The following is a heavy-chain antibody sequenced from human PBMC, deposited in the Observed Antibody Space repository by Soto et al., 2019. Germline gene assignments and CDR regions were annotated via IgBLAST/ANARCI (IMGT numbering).Heavy chain of an antibody. D-gene: IGHD5-12*01. CDR3: ARAGRGYSGYDYRFDP. CDR1: GGSISSSSYY. Sequence: SETLSLTCTVSGGSISSSSYYWGWIRQPPGKGLEWIGSIYYSGSTYYNPSLKSRVTISVDTSKNQFSLKLSSVTAADTAVYYCARAGRGYSGYDYRFDPWGQGTLVTVSS. J-gene: IGHJ5*02. V-gene: IGHV4-39*01. CDR2: IYYSGST.